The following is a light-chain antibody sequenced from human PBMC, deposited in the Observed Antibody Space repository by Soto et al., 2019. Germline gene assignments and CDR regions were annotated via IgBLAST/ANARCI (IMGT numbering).Light chain of an antibody. V-gene: IGKV3-20*01. J-gene: IGKJ1*01. Sequence: DIVMTQSPLSLPVTPGEGAALSCRASQSVSSKFLAWYQQKPGQAPRLLIYAASNRATGIPDRFSGSGSGIDFTLTISRLEPEDFAVYYCQQSGSSPPTFGQGTKVDIK. CDR2: AAS. CDR3: QQSGSSPPT. CDR1: QSVSSKF.